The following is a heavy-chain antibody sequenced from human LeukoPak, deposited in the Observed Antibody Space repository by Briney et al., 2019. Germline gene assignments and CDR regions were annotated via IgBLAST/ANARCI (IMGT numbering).Heavy chain of an antibody. D-gene: IGHD3-22*01. CDR3: ARASDSSGPHGAFDV. CDR2: IWYDEGNK. V-gene: IGHV3-33*01. J-gene: IGHJ3*01. Sequence: PGXSLXLSCAASGFTFSSYGMHWVRHTPGKGLEWVAVIWYDEGNKYNADSVKGRFTISRDNSKNTLYLQMNSLRAEDTAVYYCARASDSSGPHGAFDVWGQGTMVTVSS. CDR1: GFTFSSYG.